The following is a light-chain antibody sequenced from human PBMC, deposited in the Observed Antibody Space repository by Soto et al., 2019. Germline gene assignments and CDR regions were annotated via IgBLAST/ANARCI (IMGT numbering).Light chain of an antibody. CDR2: YDS. V-gene: IGLV3-21*04. Sequence: SYELTQPPSVSVAPGETARITCGGNNIGSKSVHWYQQRPGQAPVLVIYYDSGRPSGIPERFSGSNSGNTATLTINRVEAGDEADYYCQVWDSGRDHVVFGGGTKVTVL. CDR3: QVWDSGRDHVV. J-gene: IGLJ2*01. CDR1: NIGSKS.